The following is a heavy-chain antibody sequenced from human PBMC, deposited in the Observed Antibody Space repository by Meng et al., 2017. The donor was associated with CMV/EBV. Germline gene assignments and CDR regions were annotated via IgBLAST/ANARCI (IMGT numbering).Heavy chain of an antibody. V-gene: IGHV4-38-2*02. CDR2: IYHSGST. J-gene: IGHJ4*02. Sequence: SETLSLTCTVSGYSISSGYYWGWIRQPPGKGPEWIGSIYHSGSTYYNPSLKSRVTISVDTSKNQFSLKLSSVTAADTAVYYCARLELQSYWGQGTLVTVSS. D-gene: IGHD1-7*01. CDR1: GYSISSGYY. CDR3: ARLELQSY.